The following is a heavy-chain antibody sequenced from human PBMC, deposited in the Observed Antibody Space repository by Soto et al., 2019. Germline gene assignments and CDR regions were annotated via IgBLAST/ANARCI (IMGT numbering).Heavy chain of an antibody. Sequence: SETLSLTCTVSGGSISSYYWSWIRQPPGKGLEWIGYIYYSGSTNYNPSLKSRVTISVDTSKNQFSLKLSSVTAADTALYYCARLRFSNAFDFWGQGTMVTVSS. CDR1: GGSISSYY. D-gene: IGHD5-12*01. V-gene: IGHV4-59*08. CDR2: IYYSGST. CDR3: ARLRFSNAFDF. J-gene: IGHJ3*01.